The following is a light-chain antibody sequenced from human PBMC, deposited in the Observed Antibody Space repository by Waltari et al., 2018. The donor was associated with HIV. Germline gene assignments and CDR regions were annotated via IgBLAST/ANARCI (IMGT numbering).Light chain of an antibody. V-gene: IGLV2-8*01. CDR3: SSYAGINPVV. Sequence: QSALTQPPSASGSPGQSVTISCTGTSSDVGRYDYVSWYQQHPGKAPKLLIFEVNKPPSGVPDRFSGSKSGNTASLTVSGLQAEDEAEYSCSSYAGINPVVFGGGTKLTVL. J-gene: IGLJ2*01. CDR1: SSDVGRYDY. CDR2: EVN.